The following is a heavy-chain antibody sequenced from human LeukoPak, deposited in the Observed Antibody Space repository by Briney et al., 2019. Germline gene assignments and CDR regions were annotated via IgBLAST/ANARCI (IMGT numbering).Heavy chain of an antibody. CDR1: GGSISSGGYS. V-gene: IGHV4-30-2*01. J-gene: IGHJ5*02. D-gene: IGHD3-3*01. Sequence: PSETLSLTCAVSGGSISSGGYSWSWIRQPPGKGLEWIGYIYHSGSTYYNPSLKSRVTISVDRSKNQFSLKLSSVTAADTAVYYCARAAYYDFWSGGNWFDPWGQGTLVTVSS. CDR3: ARAAYYDFWSGGNWFDP. CDR2: IYHSGST.